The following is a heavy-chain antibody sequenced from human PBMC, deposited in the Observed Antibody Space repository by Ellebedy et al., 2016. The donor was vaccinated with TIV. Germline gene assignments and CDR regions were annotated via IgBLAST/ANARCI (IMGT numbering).Heavy chain of an antibody. CDR1: GGSISSYY. Sequence: SETLSLXXTVSGGSISSYYWSWIRQTPGKGLEWIGYIYYSGSTNYNPSLKSRVTISVDTSKNQFSLKLSSVTAADTAVYYCAREAGLWDRGDLGWFDPWGQGTLVTVSS. V-gene: IGHV4-59*01. J-gene: IGHJ5*02. D-gene: IGHD3-10*01. CDR2: IYYSGST. CDR3: AREAGLWDRGDLGWFDP.